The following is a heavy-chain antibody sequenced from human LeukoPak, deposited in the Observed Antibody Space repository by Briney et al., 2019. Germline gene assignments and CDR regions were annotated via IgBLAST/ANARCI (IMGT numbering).Heavy chain of an antibody. Sequence: GGSLRLSCAPSVYSFSKYPVSAGSQAPGKGLEWVSGISYTGTSTHYADSVKGRFTISRDIFKNTLYLQMNSLRAEDTTVYSCAYTQDTGCYCPVGYWGQGTLVTVSS. V-gene: IGHV3-23*01. D-gene: IGHD3-10*01. CDR1: VYSFSKYP. CDR3: AYTQDTGCYCPVGY. J-gene: IGHJ4*02. CDR2: ISYTGTST.